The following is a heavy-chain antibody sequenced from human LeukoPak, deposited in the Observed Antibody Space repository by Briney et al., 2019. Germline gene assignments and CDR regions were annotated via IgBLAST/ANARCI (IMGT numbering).Heavy chain of an antibody. Sequence: SETLSLTCTVSGGSISSGYYWGWIRQPPGKGLEWIGSIYHSGSTYYNPSLKSRVTISVDTSKNQFSLKLSSVTAADAAVYYCARNDQLLSIDYWGQGTLVTVSS. V-gene: IGHV4-38-2*02. CDR1: GGSISSGYY. J-gene: IGHJ4*02. CDR3: ARNDQLLSIDY. D-gene: IGHD2-2*01. CDR2: IYHSGST.